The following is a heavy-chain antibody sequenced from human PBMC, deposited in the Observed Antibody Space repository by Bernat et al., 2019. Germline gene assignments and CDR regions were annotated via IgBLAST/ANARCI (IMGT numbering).Heavy chain of an antibody. Sequence: QVQLVESGGGVVQPGRSLRLSCAAPGFTFSSYAMHLVRPAPGQGLGGVAVISYDGSNKYYADSVKGRFTISRDNSKNTLYLQMNSLRAEDTAVYYCARADAGYSGYDSEKHHFDYWGQGTLVTVSS. J-gene: IGHJ4*02. D-gene: IGHD5-12*01. V-gene: IGHV3-30-3*01. CDR3: ARADAGYSGYDSEKHHFDY. CDR1: GFTFSSYA. CDR2: ISYDGSNK.